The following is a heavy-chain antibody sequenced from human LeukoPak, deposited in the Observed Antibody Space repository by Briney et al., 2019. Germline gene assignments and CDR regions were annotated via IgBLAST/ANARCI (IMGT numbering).Heavy chain of an antibody. CDR3: ERGNCSSTSCYRYFDY. Sequence: SETLSLTCAVYGGSFSGYYWSWIRQPPGKGLEWIGEINHSGSTNYNPSLKSRVTISVDTSKNQFSLRLSSVTAADTAVYYCERGNCSSTSCYRYFDYWGQGTLVTVSS. V-gene: IGHV4-34*01. CDR2: INHSGST. CDR1: GGSFSGYY. D-gene: IGHD2-2*01. J-gene: IGHJ4*02.